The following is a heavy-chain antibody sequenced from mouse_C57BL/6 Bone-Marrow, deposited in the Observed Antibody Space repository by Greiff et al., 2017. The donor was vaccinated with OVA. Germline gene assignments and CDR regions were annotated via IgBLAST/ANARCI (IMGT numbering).Heavy chain of an antibody. V-gene: IGHV1-72*01. CDR2: IDPNSGGT. CDR3: ARYGHYEDYAMDY. J-gene: IGHJ4*01. Sequence: VQLQQPGAELVKPGASVKLSCKASGYTFTSYWMHWVKQRPGGGLEWIGRIDPNSGGTKYNEKFKSKATLTVDKPSSTAYMQLSSLTSEDSAVYYCARYGHYEDYAMDYWGQGTSVTVSS. CDR1: GYTFTSYW. D-gene: IGHD1-1*01.